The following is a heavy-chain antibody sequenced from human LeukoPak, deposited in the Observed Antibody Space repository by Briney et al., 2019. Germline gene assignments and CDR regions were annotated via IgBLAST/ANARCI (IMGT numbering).Heavy chain of an antibody. J-gene: IGHJ4*02. CDR1: GYTFTSHY. Sequence: ASVKVSCKASGYTFTSHYMHWVRQAPGQGLEWMGLINPSGSSTLYAQKFQGRVTMTRDMSTTTAYMELSSLRSEDTAVYYCARTRPARNYDILTGLTNYYFDYWGQGTLVTVSS. V-gene: IGHV1-46*01. CDR2: INPSGSST. CDR3: ARTRPARNYDILTGLTNYYFDY. D-gene: IGHD3-9*01.